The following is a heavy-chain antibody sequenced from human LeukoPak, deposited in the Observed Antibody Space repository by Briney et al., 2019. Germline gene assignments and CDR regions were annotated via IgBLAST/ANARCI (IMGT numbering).Heavy chain of an antibody. V-gene: IGHV3-7*01. Sequence: GGSLRLSCAASGFTFSSYGMSWVRQAPGKGLEWVANIKQDGSEKYYVDSVKGRFTISRDNAKNSLYLQMNSLRAEDTAVYYCARLGSYYYYYMDVWGKGSTVTVSS. CDR2: IKQDGSEK. CDR3: ARLGSYYYYYMDV. J-gene: IGHJ6*03. CDR1: GFTFSSYG. D-gene: IGHD1-26*01.